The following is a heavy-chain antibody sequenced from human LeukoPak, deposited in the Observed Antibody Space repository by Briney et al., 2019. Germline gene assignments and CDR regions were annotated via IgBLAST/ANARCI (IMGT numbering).Heavy chain of an antibody. CDR3: AKDQNVTIFGVVMQPFDY. CDR2: ISGSGGST. D-gene: IGHD3-3*01. CDR1: GFTFSSYA. Sequence: GGSLGLSCAASGFTFSSYAMSWVRQAPGKGLEWVSAISGSGGSTYHADSVKGRFTISRDNSKNTLYLQMNSLRAEDTAVYYCAKDQNVTIFGVVMQPFDYWGQGTLVTVSS. V-gene: IGHV3-23*01. J-gene: IGHJ4*02.